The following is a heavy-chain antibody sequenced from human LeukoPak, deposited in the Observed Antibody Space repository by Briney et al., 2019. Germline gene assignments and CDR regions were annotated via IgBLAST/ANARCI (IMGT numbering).Heavy chain of an antibody. CDR2: INHSGST. D-gene: IGHD3-16*02. J-gene: IGHJ4*02. CDR3: ARAYDYVWGSYRPEDDY. CDR1: GGSFSGYY. V-gene: IGHV4-34*01. Sequence: PSETLSLTCAVYGGSFSGYYWSWIRQPPGKGLEWIGEINHSGSTNYNPSLKSRVTISVDTSKNQFSLNLSSVTAADTAVYYCARAYDYVWGSYRPEDDYWGQGTLVTVSS.